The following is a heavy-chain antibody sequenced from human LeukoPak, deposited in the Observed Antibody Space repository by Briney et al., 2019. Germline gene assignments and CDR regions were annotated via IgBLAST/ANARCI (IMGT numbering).Heavy chain of an antibody. CDR2: INPSGGVT. Sequence: ASVKLSCKASGYPFTTNYIHWVRQAPGQGLEWMGEINPSGGVTSHAQKFQGRVTMTRDTSTSTVYMELSNLRSEDTAVYYCAKLAAAGTAHYYFDYWGQGALVTVSS. CDR3: AKLAAAGTAHYYFDY. CDR1: GYPFTTNY. D-gene: IGHD6-13*01. V-gene: IGHV1-46*01. J-gene: IGHJ4*02.